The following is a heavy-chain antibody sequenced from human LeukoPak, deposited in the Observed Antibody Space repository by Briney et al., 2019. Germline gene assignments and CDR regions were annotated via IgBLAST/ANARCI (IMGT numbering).Heavy chain of an antibody. Sequence: GASVKVSCKASGGTFSRYGISWVRQAPGQGLEWMGRIIPIIDVTNYAQKFRGRVTITADKTTSTAYMELSSLRSDDTAVYYCARVVTYQLPISTYYYYYYMDVWGKGTTVTVSS. CDR1: GGTFSRYG. CDR2: IIPIIDVT. V-gene: IGHV1-69*04. CDR3: ARVVTYQLPISTYYYYYYMDV. J-gene: IGHJ6*03. D-gene: IGHD2-2*01.